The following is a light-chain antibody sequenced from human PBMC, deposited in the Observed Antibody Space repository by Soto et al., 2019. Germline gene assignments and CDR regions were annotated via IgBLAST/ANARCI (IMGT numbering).Light chain of an antibody. V-gene: IGLV2-23*01. Sequence: QSALTQPASVSGSPGQSITISCTGTSSEVGSYNLVSWYQQHPGKAPKLMIYEGSKRPSGVSNRFSGSKSGNTASLTISGLQAEDEADYYCCSYAGSSTYVVFGGGTKVTVL. CDR3: CSYAGSSTYVV. CDR1: SSEVGSYNL. J-gene: IGLJ2*01. CDR2: EGS.